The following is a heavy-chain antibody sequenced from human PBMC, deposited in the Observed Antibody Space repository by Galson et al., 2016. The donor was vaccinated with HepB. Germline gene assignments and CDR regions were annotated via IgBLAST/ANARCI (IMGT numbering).Heavy chain of an antibody. V-gene: IGHV1-18*01. D-gene: IGHD4-17*01. CDR1: GYTFIHYG. Sequence: SVKVSCKASGYTFIHYGISWVRQAPGQGLEWMGWISTDNGDIHYAQKFQGRLSMTTDTSTSTAYMELRSLRSDDSAVYYCARTAVTGPSFFSFWGQGTLVSVSS. CDR3: ARTAVTGPSFFSF. CDR2: ISTDNGDI. J-gene: IGHJ4*02.